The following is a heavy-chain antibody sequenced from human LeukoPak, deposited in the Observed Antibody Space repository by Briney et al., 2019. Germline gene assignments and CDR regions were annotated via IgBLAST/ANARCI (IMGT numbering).Heavy chain of an antibody. CDR2: IYYSGST. CDR3: ARHPDYGGNFDY. V-gene: IGHV4-59*08. D-gene: IGHD4-23*01. J-gene: IGHJ4*02. CDR1: GGSISSYY. Sequence: PSETLSLTCTVSGGSISSYYWSWIRQPPGKGLEWIGYIYYSGSTNYNPSLKSRVTISVDTSKNQFSLKLSPVTAADTAVYYCARHPDYGGNFDYRGQGTLVTVSS.